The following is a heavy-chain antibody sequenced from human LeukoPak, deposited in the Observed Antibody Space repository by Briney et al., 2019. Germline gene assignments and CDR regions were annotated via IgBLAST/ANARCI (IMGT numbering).Heavy chain of an antibody. Sequence: GASVKVSCKASGGTFSSYAISWVRQAPGQGLEWMGGIIPIFGTANYAQKFQGRVTITADKSTSTAYMELSSLRSEDTAVYYCAFAPDGYNTWDAFDIWGQGTMVTVSS. J-gene: IGHJ3*02. CDR2: IIPIFGTA. V-gene: IGHV1-69*06. CDR3: AFAPDGYNTWDAFDI. D-gene: IGHD5-24*01. CDR1: GGTFSSYA.